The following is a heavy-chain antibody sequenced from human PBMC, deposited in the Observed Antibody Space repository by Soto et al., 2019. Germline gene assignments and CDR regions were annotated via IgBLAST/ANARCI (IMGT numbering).Heavy chain of an antibody. D-gene: IGHD6-19*01. Sequence: ASVKFSCKASGYTFTSYGISWLRQAPGQGLEWMGWISAYNGNTNYAQKLQGRITMTTDTSTSTAYMELRSLRSDDTAVYYCARLQYSSGWYVGSWGQGTLVTVSS. CDR2: ISAYNGNT. CDR3: ARLQYSSGWYVGS. CDR1: GYTFTSYG. J-gene: IGHJ5*02. V-gene: IGHV1-18*04.